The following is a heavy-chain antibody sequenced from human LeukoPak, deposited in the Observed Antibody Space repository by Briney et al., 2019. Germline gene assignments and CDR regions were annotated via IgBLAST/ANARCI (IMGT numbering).Heavy chain of an antibody. CDR3: ASLSGGSLYFDY. J-gene: IGHJ4*02. V-gene: IGHV3-21*01. Sequence: PGGSLRLSCAASGFTFSSYSMNWVRQAPGKGLEWVSSISSSSSYIYYADSVKGRFTISRDNAKNSLYLQMNSLRAEDTAVYYCASLSGGSLYFDYWGQGTLVTVSS. D-gene: IGHD2-15*01. CDR1: GFTFSSYS. CDR2: ISSSSSYI.